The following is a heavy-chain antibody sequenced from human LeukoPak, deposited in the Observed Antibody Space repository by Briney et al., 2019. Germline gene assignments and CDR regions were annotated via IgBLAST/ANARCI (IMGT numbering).Heavy chain of an antibody. J-gene: IGHJ4*02. CDR2: ISSSSSYI. D-gene: IGHD6-19*01. Sequence: GGSLRLSCAASGFTFSSYSMNWVRQAPGKGLEWVSSISSSSSYIYYADSVKGRFTISRDNAKNSLYLRMNSLRAEDTAVYYCARVQAVAGKDWGQGTLVTVSS. V-gene: IGHV3-21*01. CDR3: ARVQAVAGKD. CDR1: GFTFSSYS.